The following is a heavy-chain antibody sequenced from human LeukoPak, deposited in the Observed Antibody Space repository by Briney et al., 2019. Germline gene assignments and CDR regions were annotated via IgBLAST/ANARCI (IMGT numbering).Heavy chain of an antibody. CDR3: ARLNTYYYDSSGYYYVSEWFDP. CDR1: GGSFSGYY. J-gene: IGHJ5*02. CDR2: INHSGST. Sequence: SETLSLTCAVYGGSFSGYYWSWLRQLPGKWLEWIGEINHSGSTNYNPSLKSRVTISVDTSKNQFSLKLSSVTAADTAVYYCARLNTYYYDSSGYYYVSEWFDPWGQGTLVTVSS. V-gene: IGHV4-34*01. D-gene: IGHD3-22*01.